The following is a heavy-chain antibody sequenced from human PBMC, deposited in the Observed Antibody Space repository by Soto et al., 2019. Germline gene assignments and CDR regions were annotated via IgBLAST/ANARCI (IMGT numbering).Heavy chain of an antibody. CDR1: GYTFTSYY. Sequence: ASVKVSCKASGYTFTSYYMHWVRQAPGQGLEWMGIINPSGGSTSYAQKFQGRVTMTRDTSTSTVYMELSSLRSEDTAVYYCAREAAAADNYYYYYGMDVWGQGTTVTVSS. CDR3: AREAAAADNYYYYYGMDV. J-gene: IGHJ6*02. CDR2: INPSGGST. D-gene: IGHD6-13*01. V-gene: IGHV1-46*01.